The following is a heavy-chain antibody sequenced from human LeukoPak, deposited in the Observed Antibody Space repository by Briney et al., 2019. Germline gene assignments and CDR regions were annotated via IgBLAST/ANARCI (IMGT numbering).Heavy chain of an antibody. V-gene: IGHV3-49*04. Sequence: PGGSLRLSCTASGFTFGDYAMSWVRQAPGKGLEWVGFIRSKAYGRTTEYAASVKGRFTISRDDSKSIAYLQMNSLKTEDTAVYYCTRDNRRHGTTVTYWYFDLWGRGTLVTVSS. CDR2: IRSKAYGRTT. CDR1: GFTFGDYA. D-gene: IGHD4-17*01. CDR3: TRDNRRHGTTVTYWYFDL. J-gene: IGHJ2*01.